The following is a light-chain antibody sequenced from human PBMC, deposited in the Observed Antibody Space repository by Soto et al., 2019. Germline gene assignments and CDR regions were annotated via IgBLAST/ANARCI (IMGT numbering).Light chain of an antibody. CDR3: HQYYDWPPWT. CDR1: QSVSNS. J-gene: IGKJ1*01. Sequence: EIVLTQSPATLSVSPGETATLSCRASQSVSNSLAWYRQRPGQPHSLLIDATSTRATGVPARFTGSGSGTEFTLTISSLQSEDFAVYYCHQYYDWPPWTFGQGTKV. V-gene: IGKV3-15*01. CDR2: ATS.